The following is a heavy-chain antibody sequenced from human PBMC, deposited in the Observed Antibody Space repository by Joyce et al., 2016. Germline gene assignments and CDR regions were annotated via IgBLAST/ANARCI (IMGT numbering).Heavy chain of an antibody. CDR2: NYFIGNA. CDR1: GASISSSRYY. Sequence: QLHLQESGPGLAKPSETLSLTCTVSGASISSSRYYWGWIRQPPGKGLEWIGSNYFIGNAYYNPSLKSRVSISVDTSNNQFSLRLTAVTAADTAVYYCARRVDDFWSGYLRRPYYFDYWGQGTLVTVSS. CDR3: ARRVDDFWSGYLRRPYYFDY. V-gene: IGHV4-39*01. D-gene: IGHD3-3*01. J-gene: IGHJ4*02.